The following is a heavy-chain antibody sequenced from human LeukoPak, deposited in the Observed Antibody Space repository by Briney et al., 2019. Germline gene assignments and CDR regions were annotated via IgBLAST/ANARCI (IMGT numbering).Heavy chain of an antibody. J-gene: IGHJ4*02. V-gene: IGHV3-23*01. Sequence: PGGSLRLSCAASGFTFSSYAMSWVRQAPGKGLEWVSAISGSGGSTYYADSVKGRFTISRDNSKNTLYLQMNSLRAEDAAVYYCARDSPNGPWYFDYWGQGTLVTVSS. CDR3: ARDSPNGPWYFDY. CDR1: GFTFSSYA. D-gene: IGHD4/OR15-4a*01. CDR2: ISGSGGST.